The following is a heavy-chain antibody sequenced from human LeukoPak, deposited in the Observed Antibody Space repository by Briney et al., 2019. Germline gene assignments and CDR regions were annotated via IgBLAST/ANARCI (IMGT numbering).Heavy chain of an antibody. J-gene: IGHJ5*02. CDR3: ARSASMTTVTTGWFDP. CDR2: ISSNGGST. D-gene: IGHD4-17*01. Sequence: GGSLRLSCAASGFTFSSYAMHWVRRAPGKGLEYVSAISSNGGSTYYANSVKGRFTISRDNSKNTLYLQMGSLRAEDMAVYYCARSASMTTVTTGWFDPWGQGTLVTVSS. CDR1: GFTFSSYA. V-gene: IGHV3-64*01.